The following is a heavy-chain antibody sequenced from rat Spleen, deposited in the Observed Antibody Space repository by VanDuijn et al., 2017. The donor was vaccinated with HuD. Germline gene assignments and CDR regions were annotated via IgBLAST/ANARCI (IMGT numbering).Heavy chain of an antibody. CDR3: TRDLGS. Sequence: EVQLVESGGGLVQPGRSLKLSCAASGFTFRNYYMAWVRQAPTKGLEWVASITNGGGTTYYRDSVKGRFTISRDNAKSTLYLQMDSLRSEDTATYYCTRDLGSWGQGVMVTVSS. D-gene: IGHD5-1*01. V-gene: IGHV5S23*01. CDR1: GFTFRNYY. CDR2: ITNGGGTT. J-gene: IGHJ2*01.